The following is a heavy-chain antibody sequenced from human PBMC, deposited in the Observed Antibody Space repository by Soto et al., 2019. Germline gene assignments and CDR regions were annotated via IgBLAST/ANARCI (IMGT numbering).Heavy chain of an antibody. CDR1: GGSISTYY. Sequence: PSYTLSLTCTVSGGSISTYYWSWIRQPPGKGLEWIGYIYYSGSTNYNPSLKSRVTISVDTSKNQFSLKLSSVTAADTAVYYCERGSNYGDYVRWGQGTLVTASS. D-gene: IGHD4-17*01. J-gene: IGHJ4*02. CDR2: IYYSGST. CDR3: ERGSNYGDYVR. V-gene: IGHV4-59*07.